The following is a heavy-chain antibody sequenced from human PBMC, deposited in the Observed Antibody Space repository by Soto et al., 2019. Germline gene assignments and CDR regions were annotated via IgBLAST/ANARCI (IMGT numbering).Heavy chain of an antibody. D-gene: IGHD3-22*01. CDR3: ATEFTQIVFDY. CDR1: CGSLISGGFY. V-gene: IGHV4-31*03. CDR2: IYYSGSN. Sequence: PWETLCLPCTVSCGSLISGGFYWSWISQRTGRCLEWIGYIYYSGSNNYNPYLKSRVTIAGETSKNQFSLKLSSVTAGDTAVYYCATEFTQIVFDYWGQGTLVTVSS. J-gene: IGHJ4*02.